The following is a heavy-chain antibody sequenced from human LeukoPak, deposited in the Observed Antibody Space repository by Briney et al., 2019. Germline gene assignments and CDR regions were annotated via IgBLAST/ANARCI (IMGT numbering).Heavy chain of an antibody. Sequence: ASVKVSCTASGYTFTSYGISWVRQAPGQGLEWMGWISAYNGNTNYAQKLQGRDTMTTDTSTSTAYMELRSLRSDDTAVYYCATIPQDKYYFDYWGQGTLVTVSS. D-gene: IGHD2-21*01. CDR1: GYTFTSYG. CDR3: ATIPQDKYYFDY. CDR2: ISAYNGNT. V-gene: IGHV1-18*01. J-gene: IGHJ4*02.